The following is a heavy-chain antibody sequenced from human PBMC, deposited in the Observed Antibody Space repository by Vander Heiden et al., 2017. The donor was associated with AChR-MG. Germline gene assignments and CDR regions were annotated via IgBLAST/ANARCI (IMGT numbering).Heavy chain of an antibody. Sequence: EVQLMESGGALVQPGRSLRLPCAASGFTVSSYAMSWVRQAPGKGLEWLSAISGSGGTTYHADSVKGRFTISRDNSKNTLYLQMNSLRAEDTTVYYCVEWENESPANWGQGTLVTVSS. V-gene: IGHV3-23*01. D-gene: IGHD1-1*01. CDR1: GFTVSSYA. J-gene: IGHJ4*02. CDR3: VEWENESPAN. CDR2: ISGSGGTT.